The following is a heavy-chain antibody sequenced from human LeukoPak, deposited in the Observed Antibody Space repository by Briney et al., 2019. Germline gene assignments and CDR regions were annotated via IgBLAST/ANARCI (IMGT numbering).Heavy chain of an antibody. D-gene: IGHD3-16*02. CDR1: GGSISSSNW. Sequence: PSETLSLTCAVSGGSISSSNWWSWVRPPPGKGLEGIGEIYHSGSTNYNPSLKSRVTISVDTSKNQFSLKLSSVTAADTAVYYCARGFQFVGISRSKPYYYYYMDVWGKGTTVTVSS. CDR2: IYHSGST. CDR3: ARGFQFVGISRSKPYYYYYMDV. V-gene: IGHV4-4*02. J-gene: IGHJ6*03.